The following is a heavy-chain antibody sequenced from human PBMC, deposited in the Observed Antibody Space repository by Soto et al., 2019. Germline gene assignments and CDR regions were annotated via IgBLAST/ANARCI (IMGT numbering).Heavy chain of an antibody. CDR2: MYYSGST. CDR1: GSSISSDY. D-gene: IGHD3-22*01. Sequence: QVQLQESGPGLVKPSETLSLTCTVSGSSISSDYWSWIRQPPGKGLEWIGHMYYSGSTKYNPSLKSRVTISIDTSRNHFSLKLTSVTAADTALYYCARGYYDSSGYYPWGQGTLVTVSS. CDR3: ARGYYDSSGYYP. J-gene: IGHJ5*02. V-gene: IGHV4-59*01.